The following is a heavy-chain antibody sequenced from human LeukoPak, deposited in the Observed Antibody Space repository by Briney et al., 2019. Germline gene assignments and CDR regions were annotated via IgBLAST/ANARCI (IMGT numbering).Heavy chain of an antibody. CDR1: GLTFSRYA. Sequence: GGSLRLSCAASGLTFSRYAMSGVRDAPGKGVERVSAISGSGGSTYYADPVKGGFPLPRDNSKNTLYLHMHRLRAEATAVYYCARPLPPKGQQPEVWCFDLWGRGTLVTVSS. CDR3: ARPLPPKGQQPEVWCFDL. V-gene: IGHV3-23*01. D-gene: IGHD6-13*01. CDR2: ISGSGGST. J-gene: IGHJ2*01.